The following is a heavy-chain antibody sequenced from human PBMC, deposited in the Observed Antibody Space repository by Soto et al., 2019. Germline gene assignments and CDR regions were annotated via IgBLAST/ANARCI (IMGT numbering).Heavy chain of an antibody. Sequence: QVQLVQSGAEVKKPGASVKVSCKASGYTFTSYAMHWVRQAPGQRLEWMGWINAGNGNTKYSQKFQGRVTITRDTSASTAYMELSSLRSEDTAVYYCAGSIAARNYYDYGMDVWGQGTTVTVSS. J-gene: IGHJ6*02. D-gene: IGHD6-6*01. CDR1: GYTFTSYA. CDR2: INAGNGNT. CDR3: AGSIAARNYYDYGMDV. V-gene: IGHV1-3*01.